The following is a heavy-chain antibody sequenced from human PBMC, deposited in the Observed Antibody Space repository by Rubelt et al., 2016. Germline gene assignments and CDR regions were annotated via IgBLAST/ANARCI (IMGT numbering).Heavy chain of an antibody. CDR3: AKGFSGGSYYRGDY. J-gene: IGHJ4*02. D-gene: IGHD1-26*01. CDR2: ISGSGGNT. Sequence: EVQLLESGGGLIQPGGSLRLSCAASGFTFSSFAMDWVRQAPGKGLEWVSAISGSGGNTYYADSVKGRFTISRDNSENTLDRQMNSLRAGDTAVYYCAKGFSGGSYYRGDYWGQGTLVTVSS. V-gene: IGHV3-23*01. CDR1: GFTFSSFA.